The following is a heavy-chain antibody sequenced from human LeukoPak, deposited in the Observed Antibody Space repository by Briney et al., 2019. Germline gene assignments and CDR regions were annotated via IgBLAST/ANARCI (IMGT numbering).Heavy chain of an antibody. V-gene: IGHV3-9*02. Sequence: GGSLRLSCADSGFTSDDCAMHWVRQAPGKGLEWVSGISWNSGSIGYADSVKGRFTISRDNAKNSLYLQMNSLRAEDTALYYCARESSGVFYGILTAYYWYFDLWGRGTLVSVSS. D-gene: IGHD3-9*01. J-gene: IGHJ2*01. CDR3: ARESSGVFYGILTAYYWYFDL. CDR2: ISWNSGSI. CDR1: GFTSDDCA.